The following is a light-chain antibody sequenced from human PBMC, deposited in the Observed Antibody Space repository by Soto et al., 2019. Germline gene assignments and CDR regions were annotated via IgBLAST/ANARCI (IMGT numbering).Light chain of an antibody. CDR2: DAS. Sequence: DIQMTQSPSTLSASVGDRVTITCRASQTITTSLAWYQQKPRKAPKLLIYDASTLENGVPSRFSGSGFGTEFSLTISSLQPDDSATYYCQQHNTLSWTFGQGTKVDIK. CDR1: QTITTS. CDR3: QQHNTLSWT. V-gene: IGKV1-5*01. J-gene: IGKJ1*01.